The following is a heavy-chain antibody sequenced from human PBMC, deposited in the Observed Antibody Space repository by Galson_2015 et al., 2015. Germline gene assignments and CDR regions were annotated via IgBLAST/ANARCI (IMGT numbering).Heavy chain of an antibody. V-gene: IGHV1-69*13. CDR3: ARGRYYGSGSYYQFNY. CDR1: GGTFSSYA. Sequence: SVKVSCKASGGTFSSYAISWVRQAPGQGLEWMGGIIPIFGTANYAQKFQGRVTITADESTSTAYMELSSLRSEDTAVYYCARGRYYGSGSYYQFNYWGQGTLVTVSS. CDR2: IIPIFGTA. D-gene: IGHD3-10*01. J-gene: IGHJ4*02.